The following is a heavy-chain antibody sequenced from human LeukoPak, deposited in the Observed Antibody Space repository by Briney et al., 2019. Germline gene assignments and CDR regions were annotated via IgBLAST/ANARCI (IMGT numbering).Heavy chain of an antibody. Sequence: PGGSLRLSCAASGFTFSIYCMHWVRQDPGKGPMWVSRICPDGTVTNYADSVKARFIISRDNARNTVYLQMNSLRVEDTAVYYCVRDFRSADYWGQGTLVTVSS. J-gene: IGHJ4*02. CDR1: GFTFSIYC. CDR3: VRDFRSADY. CDR2: ICPDGTVT. V-gene: IGHV3-74*01.